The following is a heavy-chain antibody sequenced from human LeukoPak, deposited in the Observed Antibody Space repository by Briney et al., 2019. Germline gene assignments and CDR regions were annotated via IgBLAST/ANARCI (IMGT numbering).Heavy chain of an antibody. V-gene: IGHV3-30-3*01. J-gene: IGHJ4*02. CDR1: GFTFSSFS. CDR3: ARQRGDYGSGSYFDY. Sequence: GRSLRLSCAASGFTFSSFSMYWVRQAPGKGLEWVAVISYDGSNKYYADSVKDRFTISRDNSKNTLYLQMNSLRAEDTAVYYRARQRGDYGSGSYFDYWGQGTLVTVSS. CDR2: ISYDGSNK. D-gene: IGHD3-10*01.